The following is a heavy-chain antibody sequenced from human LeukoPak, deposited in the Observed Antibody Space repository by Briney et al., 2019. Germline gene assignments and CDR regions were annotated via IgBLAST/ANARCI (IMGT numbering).Heavy chain of an antibody. CDR1: GGSFSGYY. V-gene: IGHV4-34*01. D-gene: IGHD3-22*01. Sequence: PSETLSLTCAVYGGSFSGYYWSWIRQPPGKGLEWIGEINHSGSTNYNPSLKSRVTISVDRSKNQFSLKLGSVTAADTAVYYCARGKYYDSSGYPSFDYWGQGTLVTVSS. J-gene: IGHJ4*02. CDR3: ARGKYYDSSGYPSFDY. CDR2: INHSGST.